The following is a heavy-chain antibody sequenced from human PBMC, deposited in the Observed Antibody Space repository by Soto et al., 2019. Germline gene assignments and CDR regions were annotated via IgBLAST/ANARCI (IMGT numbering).Heavy chain of an antibody. CDR2: ISAYNGKI. CDR1: GYTFTSYD. J-gene: IGHJ4*02. CDR3: ARLYSSSWSPDY. V-gene: IGHV1-18*01. Sequence: GASVKVSCKASGYTFTSYDINWVRQAPGQGLEWMGWISAYNGKINYAQKLQGRVTMTTDTSTSTAYMELRNLRSDDTAVYYCARLYSSSWSPDYWGQGTLVTVSS. D-gene: IGHD6-13*01.